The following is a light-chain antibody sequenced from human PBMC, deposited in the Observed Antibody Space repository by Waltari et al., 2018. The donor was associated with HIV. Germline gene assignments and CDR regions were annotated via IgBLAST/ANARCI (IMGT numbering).Light chain of an antibody. J-gene: IGKJ2*01. V-gene: IGKV4-1*01. Sequence: DVVMTQSPDSLTVSVGERATLNFKSSQRLLYGSNNKNYLAWYQQRPGHRPKLLIYWASTRQSGVPDRFSGSGSGTDFSLTISSLQAEDVAVYYCQQYYLVPYTFGQGTKLEIK. CDR3: QQYYLVPYT. CDR2: WAS. CDR1: QRLLYGSNNKNY.